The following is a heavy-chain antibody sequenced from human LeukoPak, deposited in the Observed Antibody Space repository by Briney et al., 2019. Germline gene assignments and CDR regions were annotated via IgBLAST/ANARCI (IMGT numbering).Heavy chain of an antibody. CDR3: ARGGYGGSGYRSTTNDAFDI. CDR2: INPNSGGT. V-gene: IGHV1-2*02. Sequence: ASVKVSCKASGYTFTGYYMHWVRQAPGQGLEWMGWINPNSGGTNYAQKFQGRVTMTRDTSISTAYMELSRLRSDDTAGYYCARGGYGGSGYRSTTNDAFDIWGQGTMVTVSS. D-gene: IGHD3-22*01. CDR1: GYTFTGYY. J-gene: IGHJ3*02.